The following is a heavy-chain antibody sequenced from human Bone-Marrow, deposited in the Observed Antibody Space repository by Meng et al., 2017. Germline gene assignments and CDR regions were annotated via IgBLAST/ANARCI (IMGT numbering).Heavy chain of an antibody. D-gene: IGHD4-23*01. CDR3: ARGVVTTGLGHYYFDY. CDR1: GFTFSSFS. CDR2: ISGSSAYI. J-gene: IGHJ4*02. Sequence: GGSLRLSCAASGFTFSSFSMNWVRQAPGKGLEWVSSISGSSAYIWSADSVKGRFTTSRDNAKSSLYLQMNSLRAEDTAVYYCARGVVTTGLGHYYFDYWGQGTLVTVSS. V-gene: IGHV3-21*01.